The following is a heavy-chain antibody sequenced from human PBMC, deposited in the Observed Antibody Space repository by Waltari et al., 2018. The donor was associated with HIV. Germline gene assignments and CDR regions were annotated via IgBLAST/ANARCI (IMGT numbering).Heavy chain of an antibody. CDR2: IRSKAYGETA. V-gene: IGHV3-49*03. CDR3: TKGGGKSPGLSV. D-gene: IGHD3-16*01. Sequence: HLFQSGGGFTQPGRSLRLSCAASGFTFSDCRMSWFRQAPGKGLEWVGFIRSKAYGETAEYAAALEGRFTISRDDSRGIGYLQMDGLKIEDTGVYYCTKGGGKSPGLSVWGQGTTVTVSS. J-gene: IGHJ6*02. CDR1: GFTFSDCR.